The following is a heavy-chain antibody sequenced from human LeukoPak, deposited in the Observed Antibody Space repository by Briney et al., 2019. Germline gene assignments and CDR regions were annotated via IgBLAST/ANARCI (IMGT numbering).Heavy chain of an antibody. D-gene: IGHD5-12*01. V-gene: IGHV1-8*03. CDR2: MNPNSGNT. CDR1: GYSFTSYD. Sequence: ASVKVSCKASGYSFTSYDTNWVRQATGQGLEWMGWMNPNSGNTGYAQKFQGRVTITRNTSISTAYMELSSLRSEDTAVYYCARVTSPPQYSGYDDAFDIWGQGTMVTVSS. J-gene: IGHJ3*02. CDR3: ARVTSPPQYSGYDDAFDI.